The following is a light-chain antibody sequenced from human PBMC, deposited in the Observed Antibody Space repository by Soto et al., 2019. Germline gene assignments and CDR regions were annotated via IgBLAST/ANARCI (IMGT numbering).Light chain of an antibody. CDR3: MQSIQPIT. CDR1: QSLLYSDGDNY. J-gene: IGKJ5*01. CDR2: EVS. V-gene: IGKV2D-29*02. Sequence: DIVMTQSPLSLPVTPGEPASISCRSSQSLLYSDGDNYLDWYVQRPGQSPQLLIYEVSNRFSGVPDRFSGSGSGTDFTLKISRVEAEDVGVYYCMQSIQPITFGQGTRLEIK.